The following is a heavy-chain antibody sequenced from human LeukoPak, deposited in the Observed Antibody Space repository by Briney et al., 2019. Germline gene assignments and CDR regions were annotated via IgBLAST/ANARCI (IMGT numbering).Heavy chain of an antibody. V-gene: IGHV3-30*02. CDR2: IRYDGSNK. CDR1: GFTFSSYG. D-gene: IGHD5-24*01. CDR3: AKARREGGVRDGYNLDY. J-gene: IGHJ4*02. Sequence: PGGSLRLSCAASGFTFSSYGMHWVRQAPGKGLEWVAFIRYDGSNKYYADSVKGRFTISRDNSKNTLYLQMNSLRAEDTAVYYCAKARREGGVRDGYNLDYWGQGTLVTVSS.